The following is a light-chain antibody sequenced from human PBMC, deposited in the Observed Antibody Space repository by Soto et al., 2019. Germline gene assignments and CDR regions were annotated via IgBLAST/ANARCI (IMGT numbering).Light chain of an antibody. CDR1: SSNIGSNS. CDR3: AAWDDSLSGHVV. V-gene: IGLV1-44*01. CDR2: TNN. J-gene: IGLJ2*01. Sequence: QSVLTQPPSASGTPGQRVTISCSGSSSNIGSNSVSWYQQLPGAAPKLLIYTNNQRPSGVPDRFSGSKSGTSASLAITGLQSDDEAAYYCAAWDDSLSGHVVFGGGTKLTVL.